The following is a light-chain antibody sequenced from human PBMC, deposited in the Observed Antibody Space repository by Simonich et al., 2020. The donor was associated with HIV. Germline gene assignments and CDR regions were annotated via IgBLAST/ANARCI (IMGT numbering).Light chain of an antibody. J-gene: IGKJ2*01. CDR3: QQYYDTPYT. CDR2: WAS. CDR1: KSVLYSSNNKNY. V-gene: IGKV4-1*01. Sequence: DIVMTQSPDSLAVSLGERATINCKSSKSVLYSSNNKNYLAWYQQKPGQPPKLLIYWASTRESGVPDRFSGSGSGTDFNLTISSLQAEDVAVYYCQQYYDTPYTFGQGTKLEIK.